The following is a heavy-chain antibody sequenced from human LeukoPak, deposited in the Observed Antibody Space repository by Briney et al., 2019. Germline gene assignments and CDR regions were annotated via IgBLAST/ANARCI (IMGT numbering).Heavy chain of an antibody. CDR3: AKAPVTTCSGAYCYPFDY. Sequence: GGSLRLSCAASGFTLSSYAMSWVRQDPGKGLEWVSAISVSGNTYHADSVKGRFTISRDSSKNTLYLQMNSLRAGDAAVYYCAKAPVTTCSGAYCYPFDYWSQGTLVTVSS. V-gene: IGHV3-23*01. CDR2: ISVSGNT. CDR1: GFTLSSYA. J-gene: IGHJ4*02. D-gene: IGHD2-15*01.